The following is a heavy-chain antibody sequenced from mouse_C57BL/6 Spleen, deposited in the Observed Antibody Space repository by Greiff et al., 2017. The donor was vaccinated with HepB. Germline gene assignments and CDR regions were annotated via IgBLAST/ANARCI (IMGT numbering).Heavy chain of an antibody. CDR3: ARNGYSLYYAMDY. CDR2: IWSGGST. Sequence: VHLVESGPGLVQPSQSLSITCTVSGFSLTSYGVHWVRQSPGKGLEWLGVIWSGGSTDYNAAFISRLSISKDNSKSQVFFKMNSLQADDTAIYYCARNGYSLYYAMDYWGQGTSVTVSS. CDR1: GFSLTSYG. V-gene: IGHV2-2*01. D-gene: IGHD2-3*01. J-gene: IGHJ4*01.